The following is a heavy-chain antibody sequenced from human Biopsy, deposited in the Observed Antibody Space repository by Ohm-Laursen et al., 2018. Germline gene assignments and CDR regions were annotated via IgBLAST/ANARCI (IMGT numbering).Heavy chain of an antibody. CDR2: VSYTGST. D-gene: IGHD3-22*01. J-gene: IGHJ2*01. CDR1: GDSISSYY. CDR3: ARDRGYYSDRTVPGYFDL. Sequence: SDTLSLTCIVSGDSISSYYWSWIRQPPGKGLEWIGYVSYTGSTDYNPSLQSRVTISVDTSKNHFSLRLRSVTPADTAIYYCARDRGYYSDRTVPGYFDLWGRGTLVTVSS. V-gene: IGHV4-59*01.